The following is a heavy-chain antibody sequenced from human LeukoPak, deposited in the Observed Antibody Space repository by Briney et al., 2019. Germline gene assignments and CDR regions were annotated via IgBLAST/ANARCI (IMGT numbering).Heavy chain of an antibody. J-gene: IGHJ4*02. V-gene: IGHV1-2*02. Sequence: GASVKVSCKAFGHTFTGYYIHWVRQAPGQGLEYMGWINPNSGGTNYARKFQGRVTMTRDTSITTAYMELSRLRSDDTAVYYCARLPYCTNGVCYPFDYWGQGTLVTVSS. CDR1: GHTFTGYY. CDR2: INPNSGGT. D-gene: IGHD2-8*01. CDR3: ARLPYCTNGVCYPFDY.